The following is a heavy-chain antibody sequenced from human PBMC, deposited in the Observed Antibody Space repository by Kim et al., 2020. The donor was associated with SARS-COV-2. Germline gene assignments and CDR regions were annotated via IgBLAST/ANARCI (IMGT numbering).Heavy chain of an antibody. J-gene: IGHJ4*02. CDR1: GFTFTNVW. CDR3: TSINSYGGLNY. V-gene: IGHV3-15*01. Sequence: GGSLRLSCTVSGFTFTNVWMSWVRQAPGKGLEWVGLIKSRDAGGTADHAAPVTGRFTISRDDSKNTMYLQMNSLKTEDTAIYYCTSINSYGGLNYWGQGTLVTVSS. D-gene: IGHD4-17*01. CDR2: IKSRDAGGTA.